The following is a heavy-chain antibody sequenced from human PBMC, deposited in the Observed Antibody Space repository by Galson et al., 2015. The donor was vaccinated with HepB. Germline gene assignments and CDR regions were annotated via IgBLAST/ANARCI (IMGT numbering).Heavy chain of an antibody. CDR3: ARYSSSLYSYAMDV. Sequence: VKGSCKASGYSFSTYGFIWVRQAPGQGLEWMGWISVYNGNTDYAQKVQDRVTMTTDRSTRSAYMELRSLRSDDTAVYYCARYSSSLYSYAMDVWGQGTTVTVSS. CDR2: ISVYNGNT. J-gene: IGHJ6*02. D-gene: IGHD6-6*01. CDR1: GYSFSTYG. V-gene: IGHV1-18*04.